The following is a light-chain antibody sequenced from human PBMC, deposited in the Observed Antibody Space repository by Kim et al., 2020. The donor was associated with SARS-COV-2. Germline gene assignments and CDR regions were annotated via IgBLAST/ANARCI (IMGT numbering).Light chain of an antibody. J-gene: IGKJ2*01. Sequence: ASVGDRVTITGRARLTVTESLAWYQQKPVKAPNLLIYQTSTLESGVPSRFSGSGSGADFTLTISSLQPDDLATYYCQQYNSASSSFGQGTKVDIK. V-gene: IGKV1-5*03. CDR3: QQYNSASSS. CDR2: QTS. CDR1: LTVTES.